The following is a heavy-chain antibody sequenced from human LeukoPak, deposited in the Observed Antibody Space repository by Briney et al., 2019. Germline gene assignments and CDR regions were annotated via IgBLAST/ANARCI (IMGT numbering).Heavy chain of an antibody. D-gene: IGHD4-17*01. CDR1: GFTFSSYW. V-gene: IGHV3-7*01. J-gene: IGHJ4*02. Sequence: GRSLRLSCAASGFTFSSYWMSWVRQAPGKGLEWVANIKQDGSEKYYVDSVKGRFTISRDNAKNSLYLQMNSLRAEDTAVYYCARDREYGDYENFDYWGQGTLVTVSS. CDR2: IKQDGSEK. CDR3: ARDREYGDYENFDY.